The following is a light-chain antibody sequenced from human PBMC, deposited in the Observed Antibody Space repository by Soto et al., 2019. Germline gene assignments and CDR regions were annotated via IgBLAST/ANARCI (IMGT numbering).Light chain of an antibody. CDR2: DAS. CDR3: QQRDNWPPIT. CDR1: QSVGTS. J-gene: IGKJ5*01. Sequence: EVVLTQSPGTLSLSPGERATLSCRASQSVGTSLNWYQQKPGQAPRLLIYDASRRAPAIPARFSGSGSGTDFTLTISSLEHEDFATYYCQQRDNWPPITFGQGTRLEI. V-gene: IGKV3-11*01.